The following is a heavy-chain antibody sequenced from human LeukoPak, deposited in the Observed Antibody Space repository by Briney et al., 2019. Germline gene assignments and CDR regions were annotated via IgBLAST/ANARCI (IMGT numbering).Heavy chain of an antibody. CDR3: ARDRGSSWYSVWGAFDI. CDR1: GGSISSSSYY. D-gene: IGHD6-13*01. Sequence: SETLSLTCTVSGGSISSSSYYWGWIRQPPGKGLEWIGSIYYSGSTYYNPSLKSRVTISVDTSKNQFSLKLSSVTAADTAVYYCARDRGSSWYSVWGAFDIWGQGTMVTVSS. J-gene: IGHJ3*02. V-gene: IGHV4-39*07. CDR2: IYYSGST.